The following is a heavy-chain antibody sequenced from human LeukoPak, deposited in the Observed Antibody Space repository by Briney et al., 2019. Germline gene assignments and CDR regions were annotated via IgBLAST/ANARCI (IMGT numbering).Heavy chain of an antibody. Sequence: PSETLSLTCTVSGGSISSYYWSWIRQPPGKGLEWIGYIHDSGSTNYNPSLKSRVTISVDTSKNQFSLKLSPVTAADTAVYYCAREWELRLDYWGQGTLVTVSS. V-gene: IGHV4-59*12. CDR2: IHDSGST. CDR3: AREWELRLDY. J-gene: IGHJ4*02. D-gene: IGHD1-26*01. CDR1: GGSISSYY.